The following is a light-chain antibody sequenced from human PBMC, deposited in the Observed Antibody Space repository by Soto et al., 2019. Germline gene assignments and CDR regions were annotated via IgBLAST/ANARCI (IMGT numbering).Light chain of an antibody. J-gene: IGLJ3*02. CDR3: TSYTRYRVLV. Sequence: QSVLTQPASVSESPGQSITISCAGTSSDVGGYNHVSWYQQHADKAPKLLIHEVSNRPSGVSNRFSGSKSGNTASLTISGLQAEDEADYYCTSYTRYRVLVFGGGTKVTVL. V-gene: IGLV2-14*01. CDR1: SSDVGGYNH. CDR2: EVS.